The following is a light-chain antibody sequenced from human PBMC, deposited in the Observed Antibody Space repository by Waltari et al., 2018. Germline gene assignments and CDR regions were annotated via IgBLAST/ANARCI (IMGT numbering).Light chain of an antibody. Sequence: EIVLTQSPATPSLSPGERATPSCRASQSVGTSLAWYQHIPGQAPRLLIYDASNRASDISPRFSGSGSGTDFSLTISGLDPEDYAVYYCQQGVTFGGGTRVEIK. CDR1: QSVGTS. J-gene: IGKJ4*01. V-gene: IGKV3-11*01. CDR2: DAS. CDR3: QQGVT.